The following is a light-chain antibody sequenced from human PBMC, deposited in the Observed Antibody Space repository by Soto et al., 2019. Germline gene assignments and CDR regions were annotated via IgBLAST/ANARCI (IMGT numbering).Light chain of an antibody. CDR2: GAS. Sequence: RVRLPSASALSMAPGERATLSCRAGQSVSSNLAWYQQKPGQAPRLLIYGASTRATGIPARFSGSGSGTEFTLTISSLQSADFAVYYCQQYNNWPRTFGQGTKV. V-gene: IGKV3-15*01. CDR3: QQYNNWPRT. CDR1: QSVSSN. J-gene: IGKJ1*01.